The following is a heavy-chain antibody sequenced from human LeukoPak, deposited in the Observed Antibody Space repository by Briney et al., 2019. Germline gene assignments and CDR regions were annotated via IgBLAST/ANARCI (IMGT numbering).Heavy chain of an antibody. CDR1: GDSFSSYA. D-gene: IGHD3-16*01. Sequence: SVNVSCKASGDSFSSYAITWVRQAPGQGLEWMGRIIPVFGTTTYAQKFQDRVTITADVGSSTAYLELTRLTSEDTALYFCAKQGAVRQDYYMDVWGKGTTVIVSS. V-gene: IGHV1-69*15. J-gene: IGHJ6*03. CDR3: AKQGAVRQDYYMDV. CDR2: IIPVFGTT.